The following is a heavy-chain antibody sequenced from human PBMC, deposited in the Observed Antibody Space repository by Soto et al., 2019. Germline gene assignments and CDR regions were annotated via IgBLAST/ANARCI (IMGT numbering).Heavy chain of an antibody. J-gene: IGHJ4*02. CDR3: ARSVGGDYYPFYY. CDR1: GGSISDYY. D-gene: IGHD4-17*01. V-gene: IGHV4-59*08. Sequence: QVQLQESGPGLVKPSETLSLTCSVSGGSISDYYWSWIRQPPGKGLEWIGYISYSGSTNYTPSLKSRVTRSVDTSQHHFSLRLSSLTAADTAVYYCARSVGGDYYPFYYWGQGPLVTVSS. CDR2: ISYSGST.